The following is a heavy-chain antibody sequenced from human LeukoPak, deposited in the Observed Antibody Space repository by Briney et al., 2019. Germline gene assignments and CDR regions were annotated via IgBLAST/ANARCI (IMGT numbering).Heavy chain of an antibody. J-gene: IGHJ6*03. CDR3: ASLREYSGYGYYYYYMDV. CDR2: IYYSGST. CDR1: GGSISSSSYY. Sequence: SETLSLTCTVSGGSISSSSYYWGWIRQPPGKGLEWIGSIYYSGSTYYNPSLKSRVTISVDTSYNQFSLKLSSVTAADTAVYYCASLREYSGYGYYYYYMDVWGKGTTVTISS. V-gene: IGHV4-39*01. D-gene: IGHD5-12*01.